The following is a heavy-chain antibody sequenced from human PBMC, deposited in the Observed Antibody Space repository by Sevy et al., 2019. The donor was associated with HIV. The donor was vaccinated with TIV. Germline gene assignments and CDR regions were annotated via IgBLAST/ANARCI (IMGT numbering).Heavy chain of an antibody. CDR3: ARQGREMATRAGYYYYYNGMDV. CDR1: GFTFSSYG. Sequence: GGSLRLSCAASGFTFSSYGMHWVRQAPGKGLEWVAVIWYDGSNKYYADSVKGRFTISRDNSKNTLYLQMNSLRAEDTAVYYSARQGREMATRAGYYYYYNGMDVWGQGTTVTVSS. J-gene: IGHJ6*02. V-gene: IGHV3-33*01. CDR2: IWYDGSNK. D-gene: IGHD5-12*01.